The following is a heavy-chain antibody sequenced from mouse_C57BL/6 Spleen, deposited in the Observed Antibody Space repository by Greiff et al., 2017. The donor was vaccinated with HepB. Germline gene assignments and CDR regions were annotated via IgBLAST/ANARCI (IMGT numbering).Heavy chain of an antibody. D-gene: IGHD1-1*01. CDR2: IYPYNGVS. CDR1: GYSFTGYY. Sequence: DVQLQESGPELVKPGASVKISCKASGYSFTGYYMHWVKQSHGNILDWIGYIYPYNGVSSYNQKFKGKATLTVDKSSSTAYMELRSLTSEDSAVYYCARVYGSSSNWYFDVWGTGTTVTVSS. V-gene: IGHV1-31*01. J-gene: IGHJ1*03. CDR3: ARVYGSSSNWYFDV.